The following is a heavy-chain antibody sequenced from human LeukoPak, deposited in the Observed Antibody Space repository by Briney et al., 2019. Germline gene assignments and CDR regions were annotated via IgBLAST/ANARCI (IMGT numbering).Heavy chain of an antibody. J-gene: IGHJ4*02. CDR1: GFTFSSYA. V-gene: IGHV3-23*01. CDR3: AKDGDGYSGYDWFDC. D-gene: IGHD5-12*01. CDR2: VSESGGKT. Sequence: PGGSLRLSCAASGFTFSSYAMTWARRAPGKGPEWVSGVSESGGKTYYADSVKGRFTISRDNSKNTLYLQMNSLRAEDTAVYYCAKDGDGYSGYDWFDCWGQGTLVTVSS.